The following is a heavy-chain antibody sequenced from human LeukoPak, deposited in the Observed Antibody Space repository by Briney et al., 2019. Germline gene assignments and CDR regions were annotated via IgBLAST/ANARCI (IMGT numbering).Heavy chain of an antibody. CDR3: ARRKDYGDYGLDY. CDR2: INNSGST. CDR1: GGSFSGYY. J-gene: IGHJ4*02. Sequence: SETLSLTCAVYGGSFSGYYWSWIRQPPGKGREWIGEINNSGSTNYNPSLKRRVTISVDTSKNQFSLKLSSVTAADTAVYYCARRKDYGDYGLDYWGQGTLVTVSS. V-gene: IGHV4-34*01. D-gene: IGHD4-17*01.